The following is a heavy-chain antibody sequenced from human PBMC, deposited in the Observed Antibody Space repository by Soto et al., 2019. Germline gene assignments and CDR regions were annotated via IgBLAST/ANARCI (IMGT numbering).Heavy chain of an antibody. V-gene: IGHV4-59*01. CDR1: GGSIANYY. CDR2: VYYSGST. CDR3: ARGVGSSPPRY. Sequence: PSETLSLTCSVSGGSIANYYWSWIRQPPGRGLEWIGYVYYSGSTNYNPSLKSRVTMSVDTSRNLFSLKLTSVTAADTAVYYCARGVGSSPPRYWGRGTLVTVSS. D-gene: IGHD3-9*01. J-gene: IGHJ4*02.